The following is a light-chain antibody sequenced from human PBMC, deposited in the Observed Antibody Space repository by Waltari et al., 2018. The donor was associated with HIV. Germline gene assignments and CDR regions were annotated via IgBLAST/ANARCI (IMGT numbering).Light chain of an antibody. V-gene: IGLV1-44*01. CDR1: RSTIGSNP. Sequence: QSVLTQPPSASGTPGQRVTLPCSGSRSTIGSNPINWYRQLPGTAPKLLIYSNNQWPSGVPDRFSGSKSGTSASLAISGLQSEDEADYYCAAWDDSLHGYVFGTGTKVTVV. J-gene: IGLJ1*01. CDR2: SNN. CDR3: AAWDDSLHGYV.